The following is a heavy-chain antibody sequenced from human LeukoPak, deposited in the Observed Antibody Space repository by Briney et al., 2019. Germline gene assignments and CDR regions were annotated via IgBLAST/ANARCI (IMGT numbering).Heavy chain of an antibody. D-gene: IGHD5-12*01. V-gene: IGHV3-72*01. J-gene: IGHJ3*02. CDR3: TRGYSGDGIYAFDI. CDR2: SGNKASSYTT. CDR1: GFTFSAHY. Sequence: GGSLRLSCALSGFTFSAHYIDWVRQAPGKGLEWVGRSGNKASSYTTEYAASVKGRFTISRDDSNNSLYLQMNSLKTEDTAVYWCTRGYSGDGIYAFDIWGQGTMVTVSS.